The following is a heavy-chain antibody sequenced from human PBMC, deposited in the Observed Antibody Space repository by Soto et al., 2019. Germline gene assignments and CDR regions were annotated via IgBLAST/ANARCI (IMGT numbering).Heavy chain of an antibody. CDR3: ARDRNLSF. CDR1: GFTFSSYW. Sequence: EVQLVESGGGLVQTGGSLRLSCVASGFTFSSYWMSWVRQAPGKGLEWVANTKQDESEKYYVDSVKGRFTISRDNAKNSLYLQMNGLRAEDTAVYYCARDRNLSFWGQGTLVTVSS. V-gene: IGHV3-7*01. J-gene: IGHJ4*02. CDR2: TKQDESEK.